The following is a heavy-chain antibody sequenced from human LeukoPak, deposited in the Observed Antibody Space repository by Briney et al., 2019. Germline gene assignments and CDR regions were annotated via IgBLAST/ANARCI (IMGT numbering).Heavy chain of an antibody. Sequence: SETLSLTCAVYGGSFSGYYWSWIRQPPGKGLEWIGYIYYSGSTNYNPSLKSRVTISVDTSKNQFSLKLSSVTAADTAVYYCAREYYYDSSGCAFDIWGQGTMVTVSS. CDR3: AREYYYDSSGCAFDI. CDR2: IYYSGST. D-gene: IGHD3-22*01. J-gene: IGHJ3*02. CDR1: GGSFSGYY. V-gene: IGHV4-59*01.